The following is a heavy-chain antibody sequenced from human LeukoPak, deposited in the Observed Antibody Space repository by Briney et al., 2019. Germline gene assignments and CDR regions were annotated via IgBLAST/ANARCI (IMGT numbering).Heavy chain of an antibody. D-gene: IGHD3-10*01. V-gene: IGHV7-4-1*02. CDR1: GYTFTSNA. CDR2: INTNTGSP. CDR3: ARGPRYYGSGTYYFDY. J-gene: IGHJ4*02. Sequence: ASVKVSCKASGYTFTSNAINWVRQAPGQGLEWMGWINTNTGSPTYAQGFTGRFVFSLDTSVSTAYLQISSLKAEDIAVYYCARGPRYYGSGTYYFDYWGQGTLVTVSS.